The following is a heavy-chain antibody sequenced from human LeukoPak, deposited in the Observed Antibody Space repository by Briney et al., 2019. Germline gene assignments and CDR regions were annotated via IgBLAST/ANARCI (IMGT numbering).Heavy chain of an antibody. CDR2: IRYDEGNK. CDR1: GFSFSDYA. Sequence: GGSLRLSCAASGFSFSDYAIYWVRQTPGKGLEWVAFIRYDEGNKIYADSVKGRFTISRDNAKNSLYLQMNSLRAEDTAVYYCAELGITMIGGVWGKGTTVTISS. J-gene: IGHJ6*04. D-gene: IGHD3-10*02. V-gene: IGHV3-30*02. CDR3: AELGITMIGGV.